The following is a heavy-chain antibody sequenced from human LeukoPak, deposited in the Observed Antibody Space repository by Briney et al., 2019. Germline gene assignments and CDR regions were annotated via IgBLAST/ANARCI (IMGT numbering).Heavy chain of an antibody. CDR2: ISSNGGST. CDR3: ARGDTLYYDFWSGFSDY. V-gene: IGHV3-64*01. J-gene: IGHJ4*02. D-gene: IGHD3-3*01. Sequence: GGSLRLSCAASGFTFSSYAMHWVRQAPGKGLEYVSAISSNGGSTYYANSVKGRFTISRDNSKNTLYLQMGSLRAEDMAVYYCARGDTLYYDFWSGFSDYWGQGTLVTASS. CDR1: GFTFSSYA.